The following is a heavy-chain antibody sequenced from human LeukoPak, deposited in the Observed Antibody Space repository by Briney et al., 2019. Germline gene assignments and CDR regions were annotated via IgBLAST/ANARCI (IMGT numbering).Heavy chain of an antibody. Sequence: GRSLRLSCAASAFTFSTYGMHWVRQAPGKGLEWVAVIWYDGSNKYYADSVKGRFTISRDNSKNTLYLQMNSLRAEDTAVYYCAKRFVVVAAPFDYWGQGTLVTVSS. CDR2: IWYDGSNK. D-gene: IGHD2-15*01. CDR3: AKRFVVVAAPFDY. V-gene: IGHV3-33*06. CDR1: AFTFSTYG. J-gene: IGHJ4*02.